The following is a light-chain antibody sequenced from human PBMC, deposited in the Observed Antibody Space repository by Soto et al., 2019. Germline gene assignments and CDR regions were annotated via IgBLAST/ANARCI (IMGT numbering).Light chain of an antibody. Sequence: EIVMTQSPAILSVSPGERAALSCRASRSIGSSLAWYQQKPGQAPSLLIYGASTRPTGVPARFSGSGSGTEFTLTISSLQSEDSAVYFCQQYKTWPPSTFGQWTKLEI. CDR1: RSIGSS. CDR2: GAS. J-gene: IGKJ2*02. V-gene: IGKV3-15*01. CDR3: QQYKTWPPST.